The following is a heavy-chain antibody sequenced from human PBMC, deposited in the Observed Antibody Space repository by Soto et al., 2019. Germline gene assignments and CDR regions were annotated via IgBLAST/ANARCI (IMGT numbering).Heavy chain of an antibody. CDR1: GGTFSSYA. J-gene: IGHJ6*02. D-gene: IGHD2-2*01. CDR2: IIPIFDTA. CDR3: ARHDCISSSCYYYYYYSMDV. Sequence: ASVKVSFKTSGGTFSSYAISWVRQAPGQGLEWMGGIIPIFDTANYAQKFQGRVTITADESTSTAYMELSSLRSEDTAVYYCARHDCISSSCYYYYYYSMDVWGQGTTVTVS. V-gene: IGHV1-69*13.